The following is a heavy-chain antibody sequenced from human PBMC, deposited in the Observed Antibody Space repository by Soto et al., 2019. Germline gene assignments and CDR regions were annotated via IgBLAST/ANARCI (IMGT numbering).Heavy chain of an antibody. CDR3: ARAALQVDAFDI. V-gene: IGHV1-18*01. CDR2: ISAYNGNT. Sequence: QVQLVQSGAEVKKPGASVKVSCKASGYTFTSYGISWVRQAPGQGLEWMGWISAYNGNTNYAQKLQGRVTMTTDTTTRAVYMELRRLRSDDTAVYYCARAALQVDAFDIWGKGTMVTVSS. J-gene: IGHJ3*02. CDR1: GYTFTSYG.